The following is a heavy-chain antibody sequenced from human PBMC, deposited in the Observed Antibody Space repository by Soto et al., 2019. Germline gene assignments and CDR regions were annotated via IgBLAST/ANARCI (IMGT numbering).Heavy chain of an antibody. Sequence: QITLKESGPTLVKPTQTLTLTCTFSGFSLNTSGVGVGWVRQPPGKALEWLALIYGNDDQRYNLFLNNSLTITKDTSRDQVVLTMTHMDPVDTATYFCAHANNCDYRTPYYFDYWGQGTLVTVS. CDR1: GFSLNTSGVG. CDR3: AHANNCDYRTPYYFDY. D-gene: IGHD1-7*01. J-gene: IGHJ4*02. CDR2: IYGNDDQ. V-gene: IGHV2-5*01.